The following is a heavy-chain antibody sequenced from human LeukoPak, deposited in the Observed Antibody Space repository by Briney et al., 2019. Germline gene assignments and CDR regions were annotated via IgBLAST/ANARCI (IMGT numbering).Heavy chain of an antibody. CDR3: AKDLPPGRTLDAFDI. CDR2: ISGSGGST. D-gene: IGHD2-15*01. V-gene: IGHV3-23*01. J-gene: IGHJ3*02. Sequence: GGSLRLSCAASGFTFSSYAMSWVRQAPGKGLEWVSAISGSGGSTYYADSMKGRFTISRDNSKNTLYLQMNRLRAEDTAVYYCAKDLPPGRTLDAFDIWGQGTMVTVSS. CDR1: GFTFSSYA.